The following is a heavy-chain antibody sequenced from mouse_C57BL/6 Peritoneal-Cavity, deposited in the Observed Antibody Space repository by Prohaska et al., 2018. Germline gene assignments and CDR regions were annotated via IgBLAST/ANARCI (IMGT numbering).Heavy chain of an antibody. CDR2: INSDGSSI. V-gene: IGHV11-2*01. D-gene: IGHD2-1*01. CDR3: MIYGNDWYFDV. Sequence: EVQLLETGGGLVQPGGSRGLSCEGSGFTFSGFWMSWVRQTPGKTLEWIGDINSDGSSITSPPSTKLRFTIFRDNDKRTLYLHMSYARSEYTDTYFCMIYGNDWYFDVWGTGTTVTVSS. J-gene: IGHJ1*03. CDR1: GFTFSGFW.